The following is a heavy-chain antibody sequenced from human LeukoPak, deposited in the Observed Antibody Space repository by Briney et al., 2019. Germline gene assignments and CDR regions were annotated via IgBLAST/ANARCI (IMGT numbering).Heavy chain of an antibody. D-gene: IGHD3-10*01. J-gene: IGHJ4*02. V-gene: IGHV3-23*01. CDR2: INSNGVST. Sequence: GGSLRLSCAASGFSFSTNVMLWVRQAPGKGLEWVSTINSNGVSTFYADSVKGRFTTFRDNSKNTLFLQMSSLRLDDTARYYCVRRGEGYWGQGSLVTVSS. CDR1: GFSFSTNV. CDR3: VRRGEGY.